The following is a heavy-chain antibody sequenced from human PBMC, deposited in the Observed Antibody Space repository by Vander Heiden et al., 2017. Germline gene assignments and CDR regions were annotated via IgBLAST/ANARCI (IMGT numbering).Heavy chain of an antibody. V-gene: IGHV1-18*01. D-gene: IGHD3-22*01. CDR1: GYTFTSYG. Sequence: QVQLVQSGAEVKKPGASVKVSCKASGYTFTSYGLSWVRQAPGQGLEWMGWISAFNGNTNYVQRLQGRVTMTTDTSTSTAYMELRSLKSDDTAVYYCARDYYDSSTTYYFDYWGQGTLVTVSS. CDR3: ARDYYDSSTTYYFDY. CDR2: ISAFNGNT. J-gene: IGHJ4*02.